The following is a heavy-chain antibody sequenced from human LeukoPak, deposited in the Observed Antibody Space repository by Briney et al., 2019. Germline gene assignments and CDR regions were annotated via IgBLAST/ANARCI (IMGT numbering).Heavy chain of an antibody. CDR2: INPNSGGT. J-gene: IGHJ4*02. Sequence: ASVKVSCKASGYTFTGYYMHWVRQAPGQGLEWMAWINPNSGGTNYAQKFQGRVTMTRDTSITTAYLELSSLRSDDTAVYYCAREVDCSSPSCQLDYWGQGTLVTDSS. CDR3: AREVDCSSPSCQLDY. CDR1: GYTFTGYY. D-gene: IGHD2-2*01. V-gene: IGHV1-2*02.